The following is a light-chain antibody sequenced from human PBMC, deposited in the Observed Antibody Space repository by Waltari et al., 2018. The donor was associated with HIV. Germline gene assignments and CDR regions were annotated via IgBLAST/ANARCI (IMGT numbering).Light chain of an antibody. J-gene: IGLJ3*02. CDR3: CSYAGTYTWV. V-gene: IGLV2-11*01. CDR1: SSDVGDHNY. CDR2: DIT. Sequence: HSALTQPRSVYGSPGQSVTISCTGPSSDVGDHNYVPWYQQHPGKAPKLLIVDITKRPSGVPDRFSRSKSGNTASLTISGLHLEDEANYYCCSYAGTYTWVFGGGTTLTVL.